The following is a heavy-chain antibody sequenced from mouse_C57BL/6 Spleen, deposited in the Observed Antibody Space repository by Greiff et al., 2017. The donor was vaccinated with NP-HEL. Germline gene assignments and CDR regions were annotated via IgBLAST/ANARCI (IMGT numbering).Heavy chain of an antibody. Sequence: VQLQQPWAELVRPGSSVKLSCKASGYTFTSYWMHWVKQRPIQGLEWIGNIDPSDSETHYNQKFKDKATLTVDKSSSTAYMQLSSLTSEDSAVYYCARGATVVDYWGQGTTLTVSS. CDR1: GYTFTSYW. CDR3: ARGATVVDY. D-gene: IGHD1-1*01. J-gene: IGHJ2*01. V-gene: IGHV1-52*01. CDR2: IDPSDSET.